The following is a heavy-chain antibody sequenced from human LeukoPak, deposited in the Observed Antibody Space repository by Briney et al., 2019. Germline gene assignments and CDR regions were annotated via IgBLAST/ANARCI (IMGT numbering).Heavy chain of an antibody. V-gene: IGHV1-2*02. CDR3: ARGGQYVLHYDGSGYPPRGH. CDR1: GYSFTGYY. J-gene: IGHJ4*02. Sequence: ASVKVSCKASGYSFTGYYMHWVRQAPGQGLEWMGWINPNSGGTNYAQKFQGRVTMTRDTSISTPYMELSRLRSDDTAVYYWARGGQYVLHYDGSGYPPRGHWGQGTPVTVSS. CDR2: INPNSGGT. D-gene: IGHD3-22*01.